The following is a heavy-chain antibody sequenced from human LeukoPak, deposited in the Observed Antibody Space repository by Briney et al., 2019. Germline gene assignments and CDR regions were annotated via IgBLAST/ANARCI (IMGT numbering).Heavy chain of an antibody. D-gene: IGHD5/OR15-5a*01. Sequence: SETLSLTCTVSGGSISSGDYYWSWIRQPPGKGLEWIGYIYYSGSTYYNPSLKRRVTISVDTSKHQFSLKLSSVTAADTAVYYCARSPTIVSSFDPWGQGTLVTVSS. V-gene: IGHV4-61*08. CDR3: ARSPTIVSSFDP. CDR2: IYYSGST. CDR1: GGSISSGDYY. J-gene: IGHJ5*02.